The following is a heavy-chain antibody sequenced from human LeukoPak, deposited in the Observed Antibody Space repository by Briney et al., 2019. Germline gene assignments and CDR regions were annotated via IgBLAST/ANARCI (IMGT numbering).Heavy chain of an antibody. CDR3: VKDQWYSNGWYIFDY. CDR2: ISSDGGST. Sequence: GGSLRLSCSASGFTLSSYAMHWVRQAPGKGLEYVSTISSDGGSTYYADSVKGRFIISRDNSKKTLYLQMSSLRAEDTAAYYCVKDQWYSNGWYIFDYWGQGTLVTVSS. J-gene: IGHJ4*01. CDR1: GFTLSSYA. D-gene: IGHD6-19*01. V-gene: IGHV3-64D*08.